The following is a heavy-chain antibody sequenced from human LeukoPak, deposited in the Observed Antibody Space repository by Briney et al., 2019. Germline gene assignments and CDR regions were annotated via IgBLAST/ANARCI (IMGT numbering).Heavy chain of an antibody. V-gene: IGHV3-23*01. D-gene: IGHD6-13*01. CDR2: ISATTGRT. CDR1: GFTFSGYA. CDR3: AKGGSSTWYSGYFDF. Sequence: GGSLRLSCAASGFTFSGYAMSWVRQAPGKGLEWVSAISATTGRTFNADSVKGRFTISRDNSKNTLYLQMNTLRAEDTAVYFCAKGGSSTWYSGYFDFWGRGTLVTVSS. J-gene: IGHJ2*01.